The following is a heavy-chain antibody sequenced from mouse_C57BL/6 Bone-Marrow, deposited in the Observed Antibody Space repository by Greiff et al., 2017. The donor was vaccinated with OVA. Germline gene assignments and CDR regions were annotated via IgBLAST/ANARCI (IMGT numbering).Heavy chain of an antibody. V-gene: IGHV1-22*01. CDR1: GYTFTDDN. D-gene: IGHD1-1*01. Sequence: EVQLQESGPELVKPGASVKMSCKASGYTFTDDNMHWVKQSHGKSLEWIGYINTNNGGTSYNQKFKGKATLTVNKSSSTAYMELLSLTSEDSAVYYCARWDYAWFAYWGQGTLVTVSA. CDR2: INTNNGGT. CDR3: ARWDYAWFAY. J-gene: IGHJ3*01.